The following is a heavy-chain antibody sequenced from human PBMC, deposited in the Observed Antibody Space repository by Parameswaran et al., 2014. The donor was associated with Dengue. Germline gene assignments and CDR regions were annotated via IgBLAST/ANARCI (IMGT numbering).Heavy chain of an antibody. D-gene: IGHD4-11*01. V-gene: IGHV5-51*01. J-gene: IGHJ2*01. CDR3: AVLGSNYYWYFDL. Sequence: PREGLEWMGIIYPGDSDTRYSPSFQGQVTISADKSISTAYLQWSSLKASDTAMYYCAVLGSNYYWYFDLWGRGTLVTVSS. CDR2: IYPGDSDT.